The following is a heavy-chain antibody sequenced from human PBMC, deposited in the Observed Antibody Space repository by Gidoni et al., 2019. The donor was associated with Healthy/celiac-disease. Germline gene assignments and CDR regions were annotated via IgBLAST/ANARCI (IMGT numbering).Heavy chain of an antibody. Sequence: QVQLVHSGAEVTQPGCSVKVSCTASVVTFSSYAISWVRQAPGQGLEWMGGIIPIFGTANYAQKFQGRVTITADESTSTAYMELSSLRSEDTAVYYCARGSGSAMVNYFDYWGQGTLVTVSS. CDR1: VVTFSSYA. D-gene: IGHD5-18*01. J-gene: IGHJ4*02. V-gene: IGHV1-69*01. CDR2: IIPIFGTA. CDR3: ARGSGSAMVNYFDY.